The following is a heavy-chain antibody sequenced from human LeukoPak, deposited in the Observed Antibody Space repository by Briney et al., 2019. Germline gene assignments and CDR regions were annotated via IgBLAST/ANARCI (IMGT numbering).Heavy chain of an antibody. CDR1: GGSISSGGYY. V-gene: IGHV4-31*03. J-gene: IGHJ5*02. D-gene: IGHD2-2*01. CDR2: IYYSGST. CDR3: ARWNQLLSYNWFDP. Sequence: SQTLSLTCTVSGGSISSGGYYWSWIRQHPGKGLEWIGYIYYSGSTYYNPSLKSRVTISVDTSKNQFSLKLSSVTAADTAVYYCARWNQLLSYNWFDPWGQGTLVTVSS.